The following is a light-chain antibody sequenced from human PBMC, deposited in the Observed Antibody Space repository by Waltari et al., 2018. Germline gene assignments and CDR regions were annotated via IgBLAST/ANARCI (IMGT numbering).Light chain of an antibody. Sequence: IVMTQSPATLSLSPGESATLSCRASQSVRSTFAWYQQKPGQPPRLLIYGTSTRATGIPASFSGSGSGTEFSLTISSLQPEDFATYCCQQYDYWPWTFGQGTRVETK. CDR3: QQYDYWPWT. J-gene: IGKJ1*01. V-gene: IGKV3D-15*01. CDR1: QSVRST. CDR2: GTS.